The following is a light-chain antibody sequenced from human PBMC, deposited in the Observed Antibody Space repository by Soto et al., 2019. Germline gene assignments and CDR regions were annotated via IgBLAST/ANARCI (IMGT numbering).Light chain of an antibody. J-gene: IGKJ2*01. CDR1: QRVSSY. CDR2: DAS. CDR3: QQRSSWPYT. Sequence: EIVLAQSPATLSLSPGERATLSCRASQRVSSYLAWYQQKPGQAPRLLIFDASNRATGIPARFSGSASGTDFTLTISSLEPEDFAVYYCQQRSSWPYTFGQGTKLEIK. V-gene: IGKV3-11*01.